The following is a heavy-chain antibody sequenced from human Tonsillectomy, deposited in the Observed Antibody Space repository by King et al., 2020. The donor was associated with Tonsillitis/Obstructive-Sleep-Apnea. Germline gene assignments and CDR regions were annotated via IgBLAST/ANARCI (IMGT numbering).Heavy chain of an antibody. CDR2: IYYSGST. Sequence: QLQESGPGLVKPSETLSLTCTVSGGSISSTTYYWGWIRQPPGKGLEWIGSIYYSGSTYYNPSLKSRVTISVDTSKNQLSLKLSSVTAADTAVYYCRGGFGAHYYYYMDVWGKGTTVTVSS. CDR1: GGSISSTTYY. D-gene: IGHD3-10*01. V-gene: IGHV4-39*01. CDR3: RGGFGAHYYYYMDV. J-gene: IGHJ6*03.